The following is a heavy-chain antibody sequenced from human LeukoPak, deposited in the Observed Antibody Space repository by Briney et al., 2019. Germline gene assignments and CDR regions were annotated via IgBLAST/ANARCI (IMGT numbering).Heavy chain of an antibody. D-gene: IGHD3-9*01. J-gene: IGHJ4*02. Sequence: SETLSLTCAVYGGSFSGYYWSWIRQPPGKGLEWIGEINHSGSTNCNPSLKSRVTISVDTSKNQFSLKLSSVTAADTAVYYCARGAQGILTGYPRHWGQGTLVTVSS. CDR3: ARGAQGILTGYPRH. V-gene: IGHV4-34*01. CDR2: INHSGST. CDR1: GGSFSGYY.